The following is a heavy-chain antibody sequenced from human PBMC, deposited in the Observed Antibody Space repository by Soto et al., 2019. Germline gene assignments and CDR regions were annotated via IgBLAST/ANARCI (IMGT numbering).Heavy chain of an antibody. CDR1: GFTFSSYS. V-gene: IGHV3-48*02. CDR3: ARASKGYRGSYSGPDY. D-gene: IGHD1-26*01. CDR2: ISSSSSTI. Sequence: GGSLRLSCAASGFTFSSYSMNWVRQAPGKGLEWVSYISSSSSTIYYADSVKGRFTISRDNAKNSLYLQMNSLRDEDTAVYYCARASKGYRGSYSGPDYWGQGTLVTVSS. J-gene: IGHJ4*02.